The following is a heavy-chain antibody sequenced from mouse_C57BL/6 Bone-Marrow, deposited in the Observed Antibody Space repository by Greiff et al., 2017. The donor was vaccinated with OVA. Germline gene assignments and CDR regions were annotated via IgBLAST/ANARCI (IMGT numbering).Heavy chain of an antibody. V-gene: IGHV5-6*01. CDR1: GFTFSSYG. CDR3: ARHQDYYSSAWFAY. J-gene: IGHJ3*01. Sequence: EVKLVESGGDLVKPGGSLKLSCAASGFTFSSYGMSWVRQTPDKRLEWVATISSGGSYTYYPDSVKGRFTISRDNAKNTLYLQMSSLKSEDTAMYYCARHQDYYSSAWFAYWGQGTLVTVSA. CDR2: ISSGGSYT. D-gene: IGHD2-5*01.